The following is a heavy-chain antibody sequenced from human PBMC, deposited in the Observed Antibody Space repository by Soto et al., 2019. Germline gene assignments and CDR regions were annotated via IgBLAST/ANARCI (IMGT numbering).Heavy chain of an antibody. Sequence: QVQLVESGGGLVKPGGSLRLSCAASGFTFSDYYMSWIRQAPGKGLEWVSYISSSSSYTNYADSVKGRFTISGDNAKNSLYLQMNSLRAEDTAVYYCARYEVVAATFFPDYWGQGTLVTVSS. CDR3: ARYEVVAATFFPDY. J-gene: IGHJ4*02. CDR2: ISSSSSYT. D-gene: IGHD2-15*01. V-gene: IGHV3-11*06. CDR1: GFTFSDYY.